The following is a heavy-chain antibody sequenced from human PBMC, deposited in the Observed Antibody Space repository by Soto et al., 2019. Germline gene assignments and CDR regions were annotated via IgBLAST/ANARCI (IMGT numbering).Heavy chain of an antibody. V-gene: IGHV1-46*03. CDR3: ARSRTTGTTSPLDY. CDR1: GYTFSTYY. CDR2: INPSGENT. Sequence: ASVKVSCKASGYTFSTYYMHWVRQAPGQGLEWMGIINPSGENTRYAQKFRGRVTMTRDTSTSTLYMELSSLRSEDTAVYYCARSRTTGTTSPLDYWGQGALVTVSS. J-gene: IGHJ4*02. D-gene: IGHD1-1*01.